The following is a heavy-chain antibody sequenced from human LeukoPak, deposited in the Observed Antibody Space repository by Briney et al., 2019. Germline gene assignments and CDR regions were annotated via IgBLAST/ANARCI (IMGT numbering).Heavy chain of an antibody. V-gene: IGHV4-59*08. CDR1: GGSISSYY. D-gene: IGHD2-2*01. Sequence: SETLSLTCTVSGGSISSYYWSWIRQPPGKGLEWIGYIYYIGSTNYNPSLKSRVTISVDTSKNQFSLKLSSVTAADTAVYYCARSAPDIVVVPAAILIPGYYYYGMDVRGQGNTVTVSS. CDR3: ARSAPDIVVVPAAILIPGYYYYGMDV. J-gene: IGHJ6*02. CDR2: IYYIGST.